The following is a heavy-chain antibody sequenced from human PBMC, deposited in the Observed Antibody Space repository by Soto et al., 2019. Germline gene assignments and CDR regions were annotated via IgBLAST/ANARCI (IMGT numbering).Heavy chain of an antibody. CDR3: ARGLGLGDC. CDR2: INPNGGST. CDR1: GYTFSSYY. D-gene: IGHD3-9*01. Sequence: QVQLVQSGAEVKKPGASAKVSCKASGYTFSSYYIHWVRQAPGQGLEWIGIINPNGGSTNYAQNFQGRLSVTRDPSTAPVYMDLSALTSDATAMYSCARGLGLGDCWGKGTLVTVSS. V-gene: IGHV1-46*01. J-gene: IGHJ4*02.